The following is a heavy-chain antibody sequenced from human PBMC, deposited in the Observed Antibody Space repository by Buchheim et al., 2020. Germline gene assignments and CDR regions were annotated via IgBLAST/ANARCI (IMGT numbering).Heavy chain of an antibody. CDR2: IKEDGSEK. Sequence: EVQLVESGGGLVQPGGSLRLSCAASGFTFSSHWMSWVRQAPGKGLEWVANIKEDGSEKYYVDSVKGRFTISRDNARNSLYLQMNSLGAEDTAVYYCARVRGSGWFYYSFDYWGQGTL. CDR1: GFTFSSHW. CDR3: ARVRGSGWFYYSFDY. V-gene: IGHV3-7*01. J-gene: IGHJ4*02. D-gene: IGHD6-19*01.